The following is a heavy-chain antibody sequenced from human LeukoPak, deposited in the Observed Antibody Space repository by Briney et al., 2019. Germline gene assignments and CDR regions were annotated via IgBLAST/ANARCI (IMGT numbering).Heavy chain of an antibody. CDR1: GFTFSSYG. CDR3: ARESFAARWD. D-gene: IGHD6-6*01. V-gene: IGHV3-23*01. J-gene: IGHJ4*02. Sequence: GGSLRLSCAASGFTFSSYGMSWVRQAPGKGLEWVSAISGSGGSTYYADSVKGRFTISRDNAKNSLYLQMNSLRAEDTAVYYCARESFAARWDWGQGTLVTVSS. CDR2: ISGSGGST.